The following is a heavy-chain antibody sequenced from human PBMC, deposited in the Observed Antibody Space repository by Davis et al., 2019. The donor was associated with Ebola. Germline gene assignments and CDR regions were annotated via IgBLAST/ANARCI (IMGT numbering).Heavy chain of an antibody. CDR2: IYWNDDK. J-gene: IGHJ5*02. CDR1: GFSLTTRGVG. CDR3: ARRRNLSYNDGSGVFYNCFDP. V-gene: IGHV2-5*01. Sequence: SGPTLVKPTQTLTLTCTFSGFSLTTRGVGVGWIRQPPGKALEWLGHIYWNDDKEYRPSLESRLAITKDTSKNQVVLTMTNMDPDDTGTYYCARRRNLSYNDGSGVFYNCFDPWGQGTLVTVSS. D-gene: IGHD3-22*01.